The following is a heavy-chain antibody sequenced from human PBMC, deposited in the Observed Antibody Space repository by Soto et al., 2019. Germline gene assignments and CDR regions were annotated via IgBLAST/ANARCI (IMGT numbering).Heavy chain of an antibody. J-gene: IGHJ4*02. CDR1: GYTFTGYY. CDR3: ARDPHEGVYDY. V-gene: IGHV1-2*02. Sequence: QVQLVQSGAEVKKPGASVKVSCKASGYTFTGYYLHWIRQAPGQGLDWMGWMRPDSGGANYAQKFQGRVSMTRDTSISTFYMELSRLRSDDTAVYYCARDPHEGVYDYWGQGTLVTVSS. D-gene: IGHD3-16*01. CDR2: MRPDSGGA.